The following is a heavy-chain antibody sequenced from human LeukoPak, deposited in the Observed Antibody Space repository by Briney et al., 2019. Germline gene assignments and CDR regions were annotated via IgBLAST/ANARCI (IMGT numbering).Heavy chain of an antibody. J-gene: IGHJ3*02. CDR2: ISYDGSNK. Sequence: GGSLRLSCAASGFTFSSYAMHWVRQAPGKGLEGVAVISYDGSNKYYADSVKGRFTLSRDNSKNTLYLQMNSLRAEDTAVYYCARDSRFGELLYAFDIWGQGTMVTVSS. D-gene: IGHD3-10*01. CDR3: ARDSRFGELLYAFDI. CDR1: GFTFSSYA. V-gene: IGHV3-30*04.